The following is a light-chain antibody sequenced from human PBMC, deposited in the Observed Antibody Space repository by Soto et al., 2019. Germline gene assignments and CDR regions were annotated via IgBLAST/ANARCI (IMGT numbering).Light chain of an antibody. V-gene: IGKV1-16*01. CDR1: QSIRKY. J-gene: IGKJ1*01. Sequence: DIQMTQSPSSLSASVGDRVIITCRASQSIRKYLNWYQHKPGKVPTLLIYAASSLQSGVPSRFSGSGSGTDFTLTINRLQPDDFATYYCQQYNSFPWTFGQGTKVDIK. CDR2: AAS. CDR3: QQYNSFPWT.